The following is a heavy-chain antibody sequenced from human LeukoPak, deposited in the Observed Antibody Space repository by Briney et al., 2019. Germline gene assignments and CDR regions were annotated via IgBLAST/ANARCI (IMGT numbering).Heavy chain of an antibody. CDR3: ARGGYGWTFNF. J-gene: IGHJ4*02. Sequence: PGGSLRLSCLASGFNFNDNFMGWIRQAPGKGLEWVSYINSRSSMMKYAESVRGRFTISRDNAQNSLFLQLNNLRAEDTALYYCARGGYGWTFNFWGRGALVIVSS. V-gene: IGHV3-11*01. CDR2: INSRSSMM. CDR1: GFNFNDNF. D-gene: IGHD5-18*01.